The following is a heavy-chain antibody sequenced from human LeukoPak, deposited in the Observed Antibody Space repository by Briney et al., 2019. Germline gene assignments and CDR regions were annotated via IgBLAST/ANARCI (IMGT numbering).Heavy chain of an antibody. V-gene: IGHV3-21*01. CDR1: GFAFSSYS. CDR2: ISNSSSYI. Sequence: GGALRHSCAASGFAFSSYSMNWVRQAPGKGVEWVSSISNSSSYIYYADSVKGRFTISRDNAKNSLYLQMNSLRAEDTAVYYCARDQGYYYGSGSYSYYFDYWGQGTLVTVSS. D-gene: IGHD3-10*01. CDR3: ARDQGYYYGSGSYSYYFDY. J-gene: IGHJ4*02.